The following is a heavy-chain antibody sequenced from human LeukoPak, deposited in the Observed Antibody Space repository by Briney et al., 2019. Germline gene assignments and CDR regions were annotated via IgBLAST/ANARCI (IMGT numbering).Heavy chain of an antibody. Sequence: SETLSLTCTVSGGSISSYYWSWIRQPPGKGLXXXGYIYYSGSTNSNPSLKSRVTISVDTSKNQFSLKLSSVTAADTAVYYCARGGGYSYGARFDYWGQGTLVTVSS. CDR2: IYYSGST. V-gene: IGHV4-59*01. D-gene: IGHD5-18*01. CDR1: GGSISSYY. J-gene: IGHJ4*02. CDR3: ARGGGYSYGARFDY.